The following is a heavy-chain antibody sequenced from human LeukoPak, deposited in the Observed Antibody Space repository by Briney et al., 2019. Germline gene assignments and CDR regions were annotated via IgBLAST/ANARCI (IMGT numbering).Heavy chain of an antibody. CDR1: EFTVISNY. J-gene: IGHJ4*02. CDR3: ARDARYGDYVESPLDY. D-gene: IGHD4-17*01. Sequence: PGGSLRLSCVASEFTVISNYMSWVRQAPGKGLEWVANIKQDGSEKYYVDSVKGRFTISRDNAKNSLYLQMNSLRAEDTAVYYCARDARYGDYVESPLDYWGQGTLVTVSS. V-gene: IGHV3-7*01. CDR2: IKQDGSEK.